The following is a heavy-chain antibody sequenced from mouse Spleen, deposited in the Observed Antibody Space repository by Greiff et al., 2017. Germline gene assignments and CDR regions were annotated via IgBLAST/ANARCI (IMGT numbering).Heavy chain of an antibody. Sequence: EVKVVESGGGLVQSGRSLRLSCATSGFTFSDFYMEWVRQAPGKGLEWIAASRNKANDYTTEYSASVKGRFIVSRDTSQSILYLQMNALRAEDTAIYYCAREAYWGQGTLVTVSA. CDR2: SRNKANDYTT. J-gene: IGHJ3*01. V-gene: IGHV7-1*01. CDR1: GFTFSDFY. CDR3: AREAY.